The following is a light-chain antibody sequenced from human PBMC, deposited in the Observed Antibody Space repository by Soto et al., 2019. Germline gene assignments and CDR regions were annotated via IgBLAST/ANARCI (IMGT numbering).Light chain of an antibody. CDR3: AAWDDSLNGVV. CDR2: SSN. V-gene: IGLV1-44*01. J-gene: IGLJ2*01. CDR1: SSNIGSNS. Sequence: QSVLTQPPSASGTPGQRVTISCSGRSSNIGSNSVNWYQQLPGTAPKLLMYSSNQRPSGVPDRFSGSKSGTSASLAISGLQSEDEADYYFAAWDDSLNGVVFGGGTTLTVL.